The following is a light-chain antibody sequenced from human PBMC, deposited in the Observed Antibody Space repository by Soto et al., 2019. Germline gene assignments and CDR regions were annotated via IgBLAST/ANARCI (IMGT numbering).Light chain of an antibody. V-gene: IGLV2-8*01. CDR3: QSYDTSLSGVI. CDR2: EVT. Sequence: QSALTQPPSASGSPGQSVTISCTGTSTDVGAYNYVSWYQQHPGKAPKLVIYEVTKRPSGVPDRFSGSKSGNTASLTVSGLQGEDEANYYCQSYDTSLSGVIFGAGTQLTVL. CDR1: STDVGAYNY. J-gene: IGLJ2*01.